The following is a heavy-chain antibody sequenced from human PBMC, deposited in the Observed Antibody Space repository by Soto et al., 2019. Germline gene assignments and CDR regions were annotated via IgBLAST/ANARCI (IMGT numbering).Heavy chain of an antibody. V-gene: IGHV3-53*01. D-gene: IGHD2-15*01. Sequence: EVRLVESGGGLIQPGGSLTVSCAASGFSVSDNYMSWVRQPPGKGLEWVSVIYRGGTIFYADSVKGRFIISRDSSKHTMYLQMNTLRGEDTATYYCARVSCIGGGCYPDWYFDLWGRGTLVTVSS. CDR1: GFSVSDNY. CDR3: ARVSCIGGGCYPDWYFDL. CDR2: IYRGGTI. J-gene: IGHJ2*01.